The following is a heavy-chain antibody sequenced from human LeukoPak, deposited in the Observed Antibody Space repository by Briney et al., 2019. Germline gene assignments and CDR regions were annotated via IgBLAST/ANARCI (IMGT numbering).Heavy chain of an antibody. CDR1: GFTFSSYG. V-gene: IGHV3-23*01. CDR2: ISGSGGST. J-gene: IGHJ4*02. CDR3: AKDLGDYGDY. Sequence: GGSLRLSCAASGFTFSSYGMSWVRQAPGKGLEWVSAISGSGGSTYYADSVKGRFTISRDNSKNTLYLQMNSLRAEGTAVYYCAKDLGDYGDYWGQGTLVTVSS.